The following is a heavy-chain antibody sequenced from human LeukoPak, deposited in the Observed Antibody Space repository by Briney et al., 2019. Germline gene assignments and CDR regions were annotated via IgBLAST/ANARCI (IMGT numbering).Heavy chain of an antibody. V-gene: IGHV1-69*13. J-gene: IGHJ6*03. Sequence: SVKVSCKASGGAFTRAAVSWVRQAPGQGLEWMGGVIPHSGIADYAQKFQGRVTLTADESTSTVYMELHRLTSEDTAVYYCATPRMEYYGSGIHYSYYYVDVWGSGTAVTVSS. CDR3: ATPRMEYYGSGIHYSYYYVDV. CDR1: GGAFTRAA. CDR2: VIPHSGIA. D-gene: IGHD3-10*01.